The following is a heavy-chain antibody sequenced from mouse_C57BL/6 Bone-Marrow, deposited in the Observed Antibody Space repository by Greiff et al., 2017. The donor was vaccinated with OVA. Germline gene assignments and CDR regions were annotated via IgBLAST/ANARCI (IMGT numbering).Heavy chain of an antibody. V-gene: IGHV1-52*01. J-gene: IGHJ2*01. D-gene: IGHD1-1*01. CDR3: AREVYYYGSSHFDY. CDR1: GYTFTSYW. CDR2: IDPSDSET. Sequence: VQLQQPGAELVRPGSSVKLSCKASGYTFTSYWMHWVKQRPIQGLEWIGNIDPSDSETHYNQKFKDKATLTVAKSSSTAYMQLSSLTSEYSAVYYCAREVYYYGSSHFDYWGQGTTLTVSS.